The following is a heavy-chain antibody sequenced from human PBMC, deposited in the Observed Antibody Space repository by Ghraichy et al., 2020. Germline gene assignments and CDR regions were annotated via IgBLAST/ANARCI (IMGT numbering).Heavy chain of an antibody. D-gene: IGHD2-15*01. CDR2: INQDGSET. CDR1: GFTFSRYW. CDR3: VRPFCTISTCYSPPDY. J-gene: IGHJ4*02. V-gene: IGHV3-7*03. Sequence: GGSLRLSCVASGFTFSRYWMAWVRQAPGRGLEWVANINQDGSETYFLDSVKGRFDVSRDNARDSMYVQMNSLRVEDTAVYYCVRPFCTISTCYSPPDYWGPGTLVTVSA.